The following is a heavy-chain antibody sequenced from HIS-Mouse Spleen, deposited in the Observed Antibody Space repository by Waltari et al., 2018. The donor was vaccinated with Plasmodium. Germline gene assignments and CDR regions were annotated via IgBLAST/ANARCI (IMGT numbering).Heavy chain of an antibody. D-gene: IGHD6-13*01. CDR2: INPNSGGT. CDR3: ARVLGYKAAAGTFVEYFQH. CDR1: GYTFTGYS. J-gene: IGHJ1*01. Sequence: QVQLVQSGAEVKKPGASVKVSCKASGYTFTGYSMPWVEQAPGQGLEWRGWINPNSGGTNYAQKFQGRVTMTRDTSISTAYMELSRLRSDDTAVYYCARVLGYKAAAGTFVEYFQHWGQGTLVTVSS. V-gene: IGHV1-2*02.